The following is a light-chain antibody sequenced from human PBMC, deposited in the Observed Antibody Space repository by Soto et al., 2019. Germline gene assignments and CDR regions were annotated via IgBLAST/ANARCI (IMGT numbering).Light chain of an antibody. CDR1: SSNIGSNT. Sequence: QLVLTQPPSASGTPGQRVTISCSGSSSNIGSNTVNWHQQLPGTAPKLLIYSNNQRPSAVPGRFSGSKSGTSASLAISGLQSEDEADYYRAAWDDSLNGRVFGGGTKLTVL. V-gene: IGLV1-44*01. CDR3: AAWDDSLNGRV. J-gene: IGLJ3*02. CDR2: SNN.